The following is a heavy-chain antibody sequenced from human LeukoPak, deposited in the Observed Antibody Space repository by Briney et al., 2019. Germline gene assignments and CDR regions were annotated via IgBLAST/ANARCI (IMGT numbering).Heavy chain of an antibody. V-gene: IGHV3-73*01. CDR1: GFTFSNYA. Sequence: GGSLRLSCAASGFTFSNYAMHWVRQASGKGLEWVGRIRNKAKSYATAYAESVKGRFTISRDDSKNTAYLQMNSLKTEDTAVYYCTHYYDSSGYYGAFDIWGQGTMVTVSS. J-gene: IGHJ3*02. D-gene: IGHD3-22*01. CDR3: THYYDSSGYYGAFDI. CDR2: IRNKAKSYAT.